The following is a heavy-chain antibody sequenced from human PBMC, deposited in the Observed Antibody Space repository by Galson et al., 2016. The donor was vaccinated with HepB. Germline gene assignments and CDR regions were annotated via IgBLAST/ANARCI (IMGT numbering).Heavy chain of an antibody. CDR2: ISGYDGTT. D-gene: IGHD7-27*01. V-gene: IGHV1-18*04. J-gene: IGHJ5*02. CDR1: GYTFTTFG. CDR3: ARSGVGNWFEA. Sequence: SVKVSCKASGYTFTTFGIAWVRRAPGQGLEWMGWISGYDGTTHYAQNLQGRTTLTADTSTTTVHREMRSLRSDDTARYYCARSGVGNWFEAWGQGTLVTVSS.